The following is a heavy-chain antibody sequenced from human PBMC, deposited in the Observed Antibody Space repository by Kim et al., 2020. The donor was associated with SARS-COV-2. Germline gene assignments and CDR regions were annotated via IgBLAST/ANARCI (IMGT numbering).Heavy chain of an antibody. J-gene: IGHJ4*02. D-gene: IGHD1-26*01. V-gene: IGHV1-24*01. CDR3: ATEVEVLDSGSPIDY. Sequence: KFPGRVTMTEDTSTDTAYMELSSLRSEDTAVYYCATEVEVLDSGSPIDYWGQGTLVTVSS.